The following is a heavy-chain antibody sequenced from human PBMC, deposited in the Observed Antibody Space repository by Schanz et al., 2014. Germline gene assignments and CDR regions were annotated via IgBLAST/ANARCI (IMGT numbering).Heavy chain of an antibody. CDR1: GFTFGAYT. D-gene: IGHD5-12*01. CDR2: ISSRSSYI. J-gene: IGHJ4*02. V-gene: IGHV3-21*01. Sequence: EVQLVESGGGLVKPGGSLRLSCVTSGFTFGAYTMNWVRQAPGKGLEWVSSISSRSSYIYYTDSVKGRFTISRDNSKNTLSLQMNSLRAEDTAVYYCAKGFGGYDLVLDYWGQGTLVTVSS. CDR3: AKGFGGYDLVLDY.